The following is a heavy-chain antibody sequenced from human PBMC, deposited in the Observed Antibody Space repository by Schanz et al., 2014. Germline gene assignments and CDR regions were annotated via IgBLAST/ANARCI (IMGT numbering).Heavy chain of an antibody. J-gene: IGHJ3*01. CDR1: GFSFNNYG. D-gene: IGHD3-10*01. CDR2: INQDGYDK. V-gene: IGHV3-7*01. Sequence: VQLVESGGSVVQPGRSLRLSCAASGFSFNNYGLNWVRQAPGKGLEWVASINQDGYDKHYVDSVEGRFTISRDNAKKSLYLQMNTLRAEDTAIYYCARVEGSSGSASSYRALNVWGQGTTVTVSS. CDR3: ARVEGSSGSASSYRALNV.